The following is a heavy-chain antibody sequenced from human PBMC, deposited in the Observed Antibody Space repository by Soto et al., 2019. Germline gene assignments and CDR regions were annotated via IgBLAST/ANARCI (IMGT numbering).Heavy chain of an antibody. V-gene: IGHV1-69*06. CDR1: GCTFSSYA. CDR3: AFQVGATYNWFDP. CDR2: IIPIFGTA. D-gene: IGHD1-26*01. J-gene: IGHJ5*02. Sequence: RASVKVSCKASGCTFSSYAISCVRQAPGQGLEWMGGIIPIFGTANYAQKFQGRVTITADKSTSTAYMELSSLRSEDTAVYYCAFQVGATYNWFDPWGQGTLVTVSS.